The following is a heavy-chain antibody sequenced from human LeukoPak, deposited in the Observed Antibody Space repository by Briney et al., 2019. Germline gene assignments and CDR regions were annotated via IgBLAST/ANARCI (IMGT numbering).Heavy chain of an antibody. CDR3: ARQQYSGYEVGY. J-gene: IGHJ4*02. CDR1: GYSFTTYW. Sequence: GESLKISCNGSGYSFTTYWIAWVLQMPGKGLEWMVIIYPGDSDTRYSPSFQGQVTISADKSISTAYLQWSSLKASDTAMYYCARQQYSGYEVGYWGQGTLVTVSS. V-gene: IGHV5-51*01. D-gene: IGHD5-12*01. CDR2: IYPGDSDT.